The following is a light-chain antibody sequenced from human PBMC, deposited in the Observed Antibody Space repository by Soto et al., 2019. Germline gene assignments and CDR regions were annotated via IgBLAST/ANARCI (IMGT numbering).Light chain of an antibody. CDR3: QQYVSSPWA. V-gene: IGKV3-20*01. CDR1: QSVTNSF. CDR2: VAS. J-gene: IGKJ1*01. Sequence: EIVLAQSPGTLSLSPGERATLSCRASQSVTNSFLAWYQQKPGQAPRLLIYVASRRATGIPDRFTGSGSGTDFTLTISRLEPEDFAVYYCQQYVSSPWAFGQGTKLEI.